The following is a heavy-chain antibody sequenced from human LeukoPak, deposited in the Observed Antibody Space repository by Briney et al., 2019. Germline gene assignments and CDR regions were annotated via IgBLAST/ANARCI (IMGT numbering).Heavy chain of an antibody. Sequence: SQTLSLTCTVTGGSISSGDYYWSWIRQPPGKGLEWIGYIYHSGNTYYNPSLKSRLTISVDTPRNQFSLKLRSVTAADTAVYYCARGGTRITIVGVVINDFDYWGQGTLVTVSS. CDR1: GGSISSGDYY. D-gene: IGHD3-3*01. CDR2: IYHSGNT. V-gene: IGHV4-30-4*08. J-gene: IGHJ4*02. CDR3: ARGGTRITIVGVVINDFDY.